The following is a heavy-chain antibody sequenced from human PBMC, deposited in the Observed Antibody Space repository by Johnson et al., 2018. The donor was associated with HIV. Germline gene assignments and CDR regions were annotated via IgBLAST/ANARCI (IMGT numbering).Heavy chain of an antibody. CDR3: ARAGGWEVTNAFDI. J-gene: IGHJ3*02. Sequence: QVQLVESGGGVVQPGRSLRLSCAASGFTFSNYAMHWVRQAPGKGLEWVAVISYDGNNKYYTDSVKGRFTISRDNSKNTLYLQMNSLRDEETAVYYCARAGGWEVTNAFDIWGRGTMVPVAS. CDR1: GFTFSNYA. V-gene: IGHV3-30*04. CDR2: ISYDGNNK. D-gene: IGHD1-26*01.